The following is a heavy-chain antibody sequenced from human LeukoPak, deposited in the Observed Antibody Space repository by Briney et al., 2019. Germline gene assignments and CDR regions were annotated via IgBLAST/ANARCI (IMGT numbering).Heavy chain of an antibody. Sequence: GGSLRLSCAASGFTFSSYDMHWVRQATGKGLEWVSAIGTAGDTYYPGSVKGRFTISRENAKNSLYLQMNSLRAGDTAVYYCARSGGGVSSDVFDIWGQGTMVTVSS. D-gene: IGHD2-8*02. J-gene: IGHJ3*02. CDR3: ARSGGGVSSDVFDI. CDR2: IGTAGDT. V-gene: IGHV3-13*04. CDR1: GFTFSSYD.